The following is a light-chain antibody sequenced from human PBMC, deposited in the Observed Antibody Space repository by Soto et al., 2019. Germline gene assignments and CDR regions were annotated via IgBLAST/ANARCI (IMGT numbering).Light chain of an antibody. J-gene: IGKJ1*01. V-gene: IGKV3D-15*01. CDR2: DAS. Sequence: EIVLTQSPAILSVSPGERATLSCRASQSVSRNLAWYQQKPGQAPRLLIYDASNRATGSPARFSGSGSGTEFTLTISRLQSEDFAVYYCQQYNSWLSTFGQGTKVDIK. CDR1: QSVSRN. CDR3: QQYNSWLST.